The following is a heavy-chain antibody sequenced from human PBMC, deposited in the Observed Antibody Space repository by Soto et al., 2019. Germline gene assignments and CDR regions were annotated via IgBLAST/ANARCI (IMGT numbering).Heavy chain of an antibody. Sequence: ASVKVSCKASGYTFTSYDINWVRQATGQGLEWVGWVHPNSGNTGYAQKFQGRVTMTRDTSISTAYMELSRLRSDDTAVYYCARDVGYYYDSSGYLVYWGQGTLVTVSS. CDR1: GYTFTSYD. CDR3: ARDVGYYYDSSGYLVY. V-gene: IGHV1-8*01. J-gene: IGHJ4*02. D-gene: IGHD3-22*01. CDR2: VHPNSGNT.